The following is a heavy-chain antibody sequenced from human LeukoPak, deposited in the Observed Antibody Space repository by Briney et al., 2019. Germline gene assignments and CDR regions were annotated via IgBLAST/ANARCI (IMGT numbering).Heavy chain of an antibody. J-gene: IGHJ4*02. V-gene: IGHV3-30*04. CDR3: AREKGRGVISPYYDY. D-gene: IGHD3-10*01. CDR2: ISYDGSNK. Sequence: GGSLRLSCAASGFTFSSYAMHWVRQAPGKGLEWVAVISYDGSNKYYADSVKGRFTISRDNSKNTLYLQMNSLRVEDTAVYYCAREKGRGVISPYYDYWGQGTRVTVSS. CDR1: GFTFSSYA.